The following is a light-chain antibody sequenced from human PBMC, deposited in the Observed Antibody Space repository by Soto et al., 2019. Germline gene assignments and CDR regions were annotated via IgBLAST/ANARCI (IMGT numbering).Light chain of an antibody. CDR2: GAS. CDR1: QSVSSSY. V-gene: IGKV3-20*01. CDR3: QQYGSSPLVT. J-gene: IGKJ5*01. Sequence: EIVLTQCPGTLSLSPGERATLSCRASQSVSSSYLAWYQQKPGQAPRLLIYGASSRATGIPDRFSGSGSGTDFTLTISRLEPEDFAVYYCQQYGSSPLVTFGQGTRLEI.